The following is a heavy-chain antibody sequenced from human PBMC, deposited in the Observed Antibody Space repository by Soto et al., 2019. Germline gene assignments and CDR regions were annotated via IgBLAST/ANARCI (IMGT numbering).Heavy chain of an antibody. CDR2: IYYSGST. CDR3: AREPVGEDYYDSSGAFDY. V-gene: IGHV4-31*03. CDR1: GGSISSGGYY. D-gene: IGHD3-22*01. Sequence: QVQLQESGPGLVKPSQTLSLTCTVSGGSISSGGYYWSWIRQHPGKGLEWIGYIYYSGSTYYNPSLKSRVTISVDTSKNQFSLKLSSVTAADTAVYYCAREPVGEDYYDSSGAFDYWGQGTLVTVSS. J-gene: IGHJ4*02.